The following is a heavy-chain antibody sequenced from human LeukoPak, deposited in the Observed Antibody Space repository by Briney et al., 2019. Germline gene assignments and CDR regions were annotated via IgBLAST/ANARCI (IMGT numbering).Heavy chain of an antibody. D-gene: IGHD3-9*01. CDR2: IYYSGSA. Sequence: SETLSLTCTVSGGSISSYYWSWIRQPPGKGLEWIGYIYYSGSANYNPSLKSRVTISVDTSKNQFSLKLSSVTAADTAVYYCASFLPLTGLDYWGQGTLVTVSS. CDR1: GGSISSYY. J-gene: IGHJ4*02. V-gene: IGHV4-59*08. CDR3: ASFLPLTGLDY.